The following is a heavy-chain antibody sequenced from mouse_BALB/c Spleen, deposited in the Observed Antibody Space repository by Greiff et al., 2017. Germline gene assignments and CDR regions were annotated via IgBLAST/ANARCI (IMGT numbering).Heavy chain of an antibody. V-gene: IGHV1S81*02. CDR2: INPSNGRT. D-gene: IGHD3-3*01. J-gene: IGHJ2*01. CDR1: GYTFTSYW. CDR3: ARGDGYYFVY. Sequence: QVQLQQPGAELVKPGASVKLSCKASGYTFTSYWMHWVKQRPGQGLEWIGEINPSNGRTNYNEKFKSKATLTVDKSSSTAYMQLSSLTSEDSAVYYCARGDGYYFVYWGQGTTLTVSS.